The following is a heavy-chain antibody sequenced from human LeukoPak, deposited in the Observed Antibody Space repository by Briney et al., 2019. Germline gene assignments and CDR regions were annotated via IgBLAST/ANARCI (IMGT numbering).Heavy chain of an antibody. J-gene: IGHJ5*02. CDR1: GFTVSTNY. V-gene: IGHV3-23*01. CDR3: AKVRDSATVTGRFDN. D-gene: IGHD4-17*01. CDR2: ISGSGGST. Sequence: PGGSLRLSCVASGFTVSTNYMGWVRQAPGKGLEWVSAISGSGGSTYYADSVKGRFTISRDKPKNTLYLQMDSLRAEDTAVYYCAKVRDSATVTGRFDNWGQGTMVTVSS.